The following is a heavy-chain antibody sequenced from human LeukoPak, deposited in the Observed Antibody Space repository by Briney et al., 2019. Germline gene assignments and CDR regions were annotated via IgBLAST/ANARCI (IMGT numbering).Heavy chain of an antibody. CDR3: ARVPKYYQLVRLGDHYYYGMDV. Sequence: ASVKVSCKASGYTFINYGISWVRQARGQGLEWVASINPNSGTSASAQRFQGRVTMTRNTSTTTVYMELSSLTSDDTAVYYCARVPKYYQLVRLGDHYYYGMDVWGQGTTVTVSS. CDR1: GYTFINYG. J-gene: IGHJ6*02. CDR2: INPNSGTS. V-gene: IGHV1-8*01. D-gene: IGHD3-16*01.